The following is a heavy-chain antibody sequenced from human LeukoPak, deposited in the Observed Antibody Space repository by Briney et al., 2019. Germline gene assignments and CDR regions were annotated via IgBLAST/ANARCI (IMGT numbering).Heavy chain of an antibody. V-gene: IGHV1-3*01. D-gene: IGHD2-21*01. CDR3: ARDDCGDTCYPGGY. Sequence: ASVKVSRKASGYTFTNCVVHWVRQAPGQRPEWMGWINAGNGDTKYSQNFQGRVTITRDTSASTAYMELSSLTSEDTALYYCARDDCGDTCYPGGYWGQGTLVTVSS. CDR2: INAGNGDT. CDR1: GYTFTNCV. J-gene: IGHJ4*02.